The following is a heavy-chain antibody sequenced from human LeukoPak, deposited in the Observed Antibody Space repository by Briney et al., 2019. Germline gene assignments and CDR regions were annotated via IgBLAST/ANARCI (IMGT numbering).Heavy chain of an antibody. V-gene: IGHV3-21*01. CDR2: ISVRSNYI. D-gene: IGHD3-22*01. CDR1: GYTFSSYS. Sequence: GGSLRLSCLASGYTFSSYSINWVRQAPGKGLECVSSISVRSNYIYYADSVRGRFRISRDDARDSLYLQMNSLRAEDTAVYYCVRLRRNSDTSGFYYYYDFWGQGTLVTVSS. J-gene: IGHJ4*02. CDR3: VRLRRNSDTSGFYYYYDF.